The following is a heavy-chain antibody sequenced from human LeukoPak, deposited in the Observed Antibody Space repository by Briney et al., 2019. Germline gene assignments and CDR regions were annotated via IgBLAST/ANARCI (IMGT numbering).Heavy chain of an antibody. CDR1: GYTFTSYD. Sequence: ASVKVSCKASGYTFTSYDINWVRQATGQGLEWMGWMSPNSGITGYAQKFQGRITMTRNTAISTAYMELSSLRSEDTAVYYCVRTPPNWGADYWGQGTLVTVSS. CDR2: MSPNSGIT. J-gene: IGHJ4*02. CDR3: VRTPPNWGADY. D-gene: IGHD7-27*01. V-gene: IGHV1-8*01.